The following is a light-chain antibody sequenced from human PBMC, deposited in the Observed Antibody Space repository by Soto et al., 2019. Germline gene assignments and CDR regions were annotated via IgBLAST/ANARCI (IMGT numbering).Light chain of an antibody. V-gene: IGKV3-15*01. CDR2: YAS. CDR1: QSVRNN. CDR3: QQYNNWPPIT. Sequence: EIMMTQSPATLSVSPGERATLSCRASQSVRNNLAWYQHKPGQVPRLLIYYASTRATGIPARFSCSGSGTEFTLTISRLQSEDVAVYYCQQYNNWPPITFGQGTRLEIK. J-gene: IGKJ5*01.